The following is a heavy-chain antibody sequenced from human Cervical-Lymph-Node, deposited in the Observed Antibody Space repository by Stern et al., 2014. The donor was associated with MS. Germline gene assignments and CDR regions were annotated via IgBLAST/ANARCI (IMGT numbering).Heavy chain of an antibody. CDR3: ARHVQGFDY. CDR1: GYSFTIYY. Sequence: VQLVESGAEVKKPGESLKISYKLSGYSFTIYYIAWVRQMPGKGLEWMVVIYPYDSDTTYSPSFQGQVTISADKSITTAYLQWSSLRASDTAMYYCARHVQGFDYWGQETLVTVSS. CDR2: IYPYDSDT. J-gene: IGHJ4*02. V-gene: IGHV5-51*01.